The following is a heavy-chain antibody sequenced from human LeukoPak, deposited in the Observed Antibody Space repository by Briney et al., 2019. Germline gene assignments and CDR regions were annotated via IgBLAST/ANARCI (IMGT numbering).Heavy chain of an antibody. CDR2: ILPSGSTR. V-gene: IGHV3-11*04. J-gene: IGHJ5*02. CDR1: GFTFSDSY. CDR3: ARGPRDACSGGTCYPVWFDA. D-gene: IGHD2-15*01. Sequence: PGGSLRLSCAASGFTFSDSYMSWIRQSPGRGLEWLSYILPSGSTRFYADSVKGRFTISRDNANNLLYLQMNSLRVADTAVYFCARGPRDACSGGTCYPVWFDAWGQGSLVTVSS.